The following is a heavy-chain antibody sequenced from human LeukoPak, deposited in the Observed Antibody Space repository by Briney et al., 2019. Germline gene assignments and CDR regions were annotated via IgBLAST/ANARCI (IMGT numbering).Heavy chain of an antibody. CDR2: ISSGGSTI. J-gene: IGHJ4*02. CDR1: GFTYRNYS. D-gene: IGHD3-22*01. CDR3: ARDRTYYDSSGYRNNFDY. Sequence: PGGSLRLSCAASGFTYRNYSVNWVRQAPGKGLEWVSYISSGGSTIHYADSVKGRFTISRDNAKNSLYLQMNGLRAEDTAVYYCARDRTYYDSSGYRNNFDYWGQGTLVTISS. V-gene: IGHV3-48*04.